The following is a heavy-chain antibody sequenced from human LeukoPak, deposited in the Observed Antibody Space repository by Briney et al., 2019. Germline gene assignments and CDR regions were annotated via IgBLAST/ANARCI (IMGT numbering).Heavy chain of an antibody. CDR1: GGTFSSYA. V-gene: IGHV1-69*04. CDR2: IIPILGIA. Sequence: ASVKVSCKASGGTFSSYAISWVRQAPGQGLEWMGRIIPILGIANYAQKFQGRVTITADKSTSTAYMELSSLRSEDTAVYYCARVLQPQNWFDPWGQGTLVTVSS. J-gene: IGHJ5*02. CDR3: ARVLQPQNWFDP.